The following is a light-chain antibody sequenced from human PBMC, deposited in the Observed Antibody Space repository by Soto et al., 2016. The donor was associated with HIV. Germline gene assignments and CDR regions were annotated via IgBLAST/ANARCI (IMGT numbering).Light chain of an antibody. V-gene: IGKV1-16*02. J-gene: IGKJ3*01. CDR3: QQYNSNLPTL. CDR2: AAS. Sequence: DIQMTQSPSSLSASVGDRVTITCRASQGIRNDLVWSQQKPGKAPKSLIYAASSLQSGAPSKFSGSGSGTDFTLTISSLQPGDFATYYCQQYNSNLPTLFGPGTKVEIK. CDR1: QGIRND.